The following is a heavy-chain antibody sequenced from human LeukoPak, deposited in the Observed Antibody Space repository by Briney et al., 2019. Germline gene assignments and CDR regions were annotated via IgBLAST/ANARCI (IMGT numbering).Heavy chain of an antibody. CDR2: ISAYNGNT. Sequence: SVKVSCKASGYTFTSYGISWVRQAPGQGLEWMGWISAYNGNTNYAQKLQGRVTMTTDTSTSTAYMELRSLRSDDTAVYYCARDLVDYDYVWGSYRYGYWGQGTLVTVSS. J-gene: IGHJ4*02. CDR1: GYTFTSYG. D-gene: IGHD3-16*02. CDR3: ARDLVDYDYVWGSYRYGY. V-gene: IGHV1-18*01.